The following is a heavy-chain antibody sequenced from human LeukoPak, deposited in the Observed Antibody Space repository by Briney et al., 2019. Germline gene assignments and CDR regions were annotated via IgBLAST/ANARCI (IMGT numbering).Heavy chain of an antibody. Sequence: ASVKVSCKASGYTFISYYMHWARQAPGQGLEWMGIINPSGGSTSYAQKFQGRVTMTRDTSTSTVYMELSSLRSEDTAVYYCARVGHYDILTGSYDAFDIWGQGTMVTVSS. J-gene: IGHJ3*02. CDR1: GYTFISYY. CDR2: INPSGGST. D-gene: IGHD3-9*01. CDR3: ARVGHYDILTGSYDAFDI. V-gene: IGHV1-46*03.